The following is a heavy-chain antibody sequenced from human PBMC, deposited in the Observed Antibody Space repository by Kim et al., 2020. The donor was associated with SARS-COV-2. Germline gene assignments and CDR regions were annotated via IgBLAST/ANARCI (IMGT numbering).Heavy chain of an antibody. J-gene: IGHJ4*02. Sequence: ASVKVSCKASGYTFTNYAMHWVRQAPGQRLEWMGWINAGNGNTKYSQKFQGRVTITRDTSASTAYMELSSLRSEDTAVYYCARTRYCSSPSCPPGYWGQGTLVTVSS. CDR3: ARTRYCSSPSCPPGY. V-gene: IGHV1-3*01. CDR2: INAGNGNT. CDR1: GYTFTNYA. D-gene: IGHD2-2*01.